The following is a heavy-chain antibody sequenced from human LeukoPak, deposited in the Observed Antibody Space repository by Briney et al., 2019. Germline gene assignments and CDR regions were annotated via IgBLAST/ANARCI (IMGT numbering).Heavy chain of an antibody. V-gene: IGHV4-39*07. CDR2: INHSGGT. J-gene: IGHJ4*02. CDR1: GGSISSGSYY. Sequence: PSETLSLTCTVSGGSISSGSYYWSWIRQPPGKGLEWIGEINHSGGTNYNPSLKSRVTISVDTSKNQFSLKLSSVTAADTAVYYCARAESYSSSWIDYWGQGTLVTVSS. D-gene: IGHD6-13*01. CDR3: ARAESYSSSWIDY.